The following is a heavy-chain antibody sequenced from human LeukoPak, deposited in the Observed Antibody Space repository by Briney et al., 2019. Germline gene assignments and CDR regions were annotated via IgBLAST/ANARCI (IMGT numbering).Heavy chain of an antibody. CDR3: AREGTAGTNLNWFDP. CDR2: ISYSGST. CDR1: GGSISSYY. J-gene: IGHJ5*02. Sequence: SETLSLTCTVSGGSISSYYWSWIRQPPGKGLEWIGYISYSGSTNFNPSLKSRVTISVDTSKNQFSLKLSSVTAADTAAYYCAREGTAGTNLNWFDPWGQGTLVTVSS. V-gene: IGHV4-59*01. D-gene: IGHD1-1*01.